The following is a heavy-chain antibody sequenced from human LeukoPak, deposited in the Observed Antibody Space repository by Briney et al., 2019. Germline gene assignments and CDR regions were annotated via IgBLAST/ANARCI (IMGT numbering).Heavy chain of an antibody. Sequence: KPSETLSLTCTVSGGSISSSSYYWGWIRQPPGKGLEWIGSIYYSGSTYYNPSLKSRVTISVDTSKNQFSLKLSSVTAADTAVYYCARGSKMLGYNWFDPWGQGTLVTVSS. J-gene: IGHJ5*02. CDR3: ARGSKMLGYNWFDP. V-gene: IGHV4-39*07. CDR2: IYYSGST. CDR1: GGSISSSSYY. D-gene: IGHD1-26*01.